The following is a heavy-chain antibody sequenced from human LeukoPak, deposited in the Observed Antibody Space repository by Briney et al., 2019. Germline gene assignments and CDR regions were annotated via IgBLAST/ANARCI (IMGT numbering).Heavy chain of an antibody. D-gene: IGHD6-19*01. CDR1: GFTFSSYW. Sequence: GGSLRLSCAASGFTFSSYWMHWVRQAPGKGLVWVSRIKSDGSSTSYADSVKGRFTISRDNAKNTLYLQMNSLRAEDTAVYYCAREVSNGWSFDYWGQGTLVTVSS. V-gene: IGHV3-74*01. CDR3: AREVSNGWSFDY. J-gene: IGHJ4*02. CDR2: IKSDGSST.